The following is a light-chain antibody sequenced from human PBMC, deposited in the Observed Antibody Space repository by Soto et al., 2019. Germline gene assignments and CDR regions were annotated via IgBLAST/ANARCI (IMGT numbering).Light chain of an antibody. CDR2: DAS. J-gene: IGKJ1*01. V-gene: IGKV3-15*01. Sequence: EIVMTQSPATLSVSPGERATLSCRASQSVSSNLAWYQQKPGQAPRLLIHDASTRATGTPARFSGSGSGTEFTLTISSLQSEDSAVYYCQQYNNWRTFAQGTKVEIK. CDR3: QQYNNWRT. CDR1: QSVSSN.